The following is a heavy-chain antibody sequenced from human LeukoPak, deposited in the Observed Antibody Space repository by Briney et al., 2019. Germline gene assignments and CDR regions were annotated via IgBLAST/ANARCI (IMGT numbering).Heavy chain of an antibody. V-gene: IGHV3-33*01. CDR3: ARDISGYYYFDY. CDR1: GFTFSNYG. CDR2: IWYDGSNK. Sequence: GRSLRLSCAASGFTFSNYGMHWVRQAPGKGLEWVAVIWYDGSNKYYADSVKGRFIISRDNSKNTLYLQMNSLRAEDTAVYYCARDISGYYYFDYWGQATMVTVSS. D-gene: IGHD3-22*01. J-gene: IGHJ4*02.